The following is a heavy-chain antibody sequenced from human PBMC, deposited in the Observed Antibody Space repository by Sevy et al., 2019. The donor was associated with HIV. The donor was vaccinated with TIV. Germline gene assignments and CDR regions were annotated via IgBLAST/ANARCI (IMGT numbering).Heavy chain of an antibody. V-gene: IGHV3-23*01. D-gene: IGHD3-22*01. CDR3: AKDTIVVVGEALDV. Sequence: GGSLRLSCAVSGFTFSNYAMSWVRQAPGKGLEWVSAFSGRDTGTFYAASVKGRFTISRDNSKNTLYLQMNTLGAEDTALYYCAKDTIVVVGEALDVWGRGTMVTVSS. CDR2: FSGRDTGT. J-gene: IGHJ3*01. CDR1: GFTFSNYA.